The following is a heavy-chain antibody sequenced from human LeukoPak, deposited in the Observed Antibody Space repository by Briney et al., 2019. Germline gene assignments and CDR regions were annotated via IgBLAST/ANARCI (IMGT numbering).Heavy chain of an antibody. D-gene: IGHD2-21*02. CDR3: AREGSYCVGGDCYSFDF. CDR1: GYRFISNY. J-gene: IGHJ4*02. CDR2: MHPGNGNT. V-gene: IGHV1-2*02. Sequence: VSVKVSCKASGYRFISNYIQWVRQAPGLGPEWMGWMHPGNGNTRYAEKFQGRVTMTRDTSINTAYMDLSSLRSDDTAVYYCAREGSYCVGGDCYSFDFWGQATLITVSS.